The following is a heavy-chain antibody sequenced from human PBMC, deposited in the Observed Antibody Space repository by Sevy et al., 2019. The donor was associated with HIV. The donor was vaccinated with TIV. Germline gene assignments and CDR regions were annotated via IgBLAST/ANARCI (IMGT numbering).Heavy chain of an antibody. CDR3: AKGGGGHYDPDEIGYYFYYYNMDV. J-gene: IGHJ6*03. V-gene: IGHV3-23*01. D-gene: IGHD3-22*01. Sequence: GGSLRLSCAVSGFSFDSYGMTWVRQAPGKGLEWVSGISGSGTRTYYADSVKGRFIISRDNSKNTLYLQMNSLRSEDTDIFYCAKGGGGHYDPDEIGYYFYYYNMDVWGKGTTVTVSS. CDR1: GFSFDSYG. CDR2: ISGSGTRT.